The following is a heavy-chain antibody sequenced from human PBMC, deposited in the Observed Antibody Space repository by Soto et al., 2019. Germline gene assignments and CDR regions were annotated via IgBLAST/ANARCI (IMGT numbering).Heavy chain of an antibody. Sequence: GGSLRLSCAASGFSFGDYAMHWVRQAPGTGLEWVSGISWNSGSIGYADSVKGRFTISRDNAKNFLYLQMNSLRAADTALYSCAKSSPYSNYGYFDSWGQGTLVTVSS. CDR3: AKSSPYSNYGYFDS. CDR2: ISWNSGSI. J-gene: IGHJ4*02. D-gene: IGHD4-4*01. CDR1: GFSFGDYA. V-gene: IGHV3-9*01.